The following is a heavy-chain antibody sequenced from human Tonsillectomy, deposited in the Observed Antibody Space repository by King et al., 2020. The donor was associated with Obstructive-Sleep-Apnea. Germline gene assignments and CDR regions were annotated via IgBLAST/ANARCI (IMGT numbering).Heavy chain of an antibody. CDR2: ISYSGSS. Sequence: QLQESSPGLVKPSQTLSLTCTVSGGSISSGDYYWSWIRQPPGKGLEWIGYISYSGSSYYNPSLKSRVTISVDTSKNQFSLKLSSVTAADTAVYYCARASWSKISHDYWGQGTLVTVSS. J-gene: IGHJ4*02. CDR1: GGSISSGDYY. D-gene: IGHD2-15*01. V-gene: IGHV4-30-4*01. CDR3: ARASWSKISHDY.